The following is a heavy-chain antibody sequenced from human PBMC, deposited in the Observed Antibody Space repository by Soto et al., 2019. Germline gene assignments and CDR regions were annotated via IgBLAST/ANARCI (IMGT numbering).Heavy chain of an antibody. D-gene: IGHD3-22*01. V-gene: IGHV3-48*02. CDR2: ISSSSSTI. Sequence: EVQLVESGGGLVQPGGSLRLSCAASGFTFSSYSMNWVRQAPGKGLEWVSYISSSSSTIYYADSVKGRFTISRDNAKNSLYLQMNSLRDEDTAVYYCARPFLTYYYDPPWFDPWGQGTLVTVSS. CDR3: ARPFLTYYYDPPWFDP. J-gene: IGHJ5*02. CDR1: GFTFSSYS.